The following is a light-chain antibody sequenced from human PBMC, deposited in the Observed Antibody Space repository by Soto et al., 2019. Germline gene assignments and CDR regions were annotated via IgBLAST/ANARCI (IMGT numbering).Light chain of an antibody. CDR3: QRYYSSPLT. CDR1: QSISSY. CDR2: AAS. J-gene: IGKJ4*01. Sequence: ILLNQSPASLPASPGDRATISGRASQSISSYLNWYQQKPGQAPRLLIYAASSLDTGVPARFSGSGSGTDFTLTISSLQSEDFATYYCQRYYSSPLTFGRGTKVDIK. V-gene: IGKV1-39*01.